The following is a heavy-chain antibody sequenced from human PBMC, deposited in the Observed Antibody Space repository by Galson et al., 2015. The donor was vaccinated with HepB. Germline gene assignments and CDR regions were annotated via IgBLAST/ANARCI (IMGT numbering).Heavy chain of an antibody. Sequence: SLRLSCAASAFTFSDSAMSWVRQAPGKGLEWVSSIIFSGGSTYYADSVKGRFTISRDNSKNTLFLQMNSLSAEDTALYYCATWAPVTQLRAFDIWGQGTVVTVSS. D-gene: IGHD2-2*01. V-gene: IGHV3-23*01. CDR3: ATWAPVTQLRAFDI. CDR1: AFTFSDSA. CDR2: IIFSGGST. J-gene: IGHJ3*02.